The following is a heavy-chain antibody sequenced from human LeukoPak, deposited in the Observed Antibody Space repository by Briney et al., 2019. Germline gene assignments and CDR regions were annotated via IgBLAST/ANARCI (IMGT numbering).Heavy chain of an antibody. J-gene: IGHJ5*02. V-gene: IGHV3-74*01. D-gene: IGHD1-14*01. Sequence: GGSLRLSCAATGPAFNMYWMHWVRQAPGKGLVWVSHIDRDGRRTSYAASVKGRFTISRDNAKNTLYLQMNSLRVEDTAIYYCTRNPDGLNWFDPWGQGTPVTVSS. CDR3: TRNPDGLNWFDP. CDR2: IDRDGRRT. CDR1: GPAFNMYW.